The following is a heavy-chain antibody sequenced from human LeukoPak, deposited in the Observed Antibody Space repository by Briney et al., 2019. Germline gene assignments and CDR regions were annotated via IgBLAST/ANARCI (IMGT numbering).Heavy chain of an antibody. CDR2: IYYSGST. V-gene: IGHV4-59*12. CDR1: GGSISSFY. Sequence: SETLSLTCTVSGGSISSFYWSWVRQNPGKGLEWIGYIYYSGSTYYNPSLKSRITISVDTSKNQFSLKLNSVTAADTAVYYCARAPPTIAVAGSAFDIWGQGTMVTVSS. D-gene: IGHD6-19*01. J-gene: IGHJ3*02. CDR3: ARAPPTIAVAGSAFDI.